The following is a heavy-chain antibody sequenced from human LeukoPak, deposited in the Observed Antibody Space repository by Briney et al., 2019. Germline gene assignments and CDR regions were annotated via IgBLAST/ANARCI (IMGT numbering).Heavy chain of an antibody. CDR1: GFTFNSYS. D-gene: IGHD1-26*01. J-gene: IGHJ2*01. V-gene: IGHV3-48*02. CDR3: ARGVGYFDL. Sequence: PAGSLRLSCAASGFTFNSYSMNWVRQAQGKGLEWVSYISSRSSTIDYADSVNGRFTISRDNAKTSLYLQMNSLRDEDTAVYYCARGVGYFDLWGRGTLVTVSS. CDR2: ISSRSSTI.